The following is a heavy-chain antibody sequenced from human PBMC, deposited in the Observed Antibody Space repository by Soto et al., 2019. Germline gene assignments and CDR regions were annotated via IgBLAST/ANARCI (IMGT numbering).Heavy chain of an antibody. V-gene: IGHV4-30-4*01. CDR2: IYYSGST. CDR3: ARDTSPVDYIAGIYYDALDV. Sequence: PSETLSLTCTVSGGSISSGDYYWSWIRQPPGKGLEWIGYIYYSGSTYYNPSLKSRATISVDTSKNQFSLKLTSVTAADTAVYYCARDTSPVDYIAGIYYDALDVWGPRTMVTVSS. D-gene: IGHD3-10*01. CDR1: GGSISSGDYY. J-gene: IGHJ3*01.